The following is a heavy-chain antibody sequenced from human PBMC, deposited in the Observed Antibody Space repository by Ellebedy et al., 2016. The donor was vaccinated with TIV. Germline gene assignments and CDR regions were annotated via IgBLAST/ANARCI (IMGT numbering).Heavy chain of an antibody. V-gene: IGHV3-48*01. CDR2: ISISGTTL. D-gene: IGHD1-14*01. CDR1: GFTLSNSG. Sequence: GGSLRLSXAAPGFTLSNSGMTWVRQAPGRGLEWVSYISISGTTLYYADSVRGRFTISRDNAKNSLYLRMNSLRADDTAMYYCARVDRVSHAMDVWGQGTPVTVSS. CDR3: ARVDRVSHAMDV. J-gene: IGHJ6*02.